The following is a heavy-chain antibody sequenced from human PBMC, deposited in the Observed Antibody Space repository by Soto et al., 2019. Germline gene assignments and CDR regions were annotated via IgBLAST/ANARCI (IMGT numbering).Heavy chain of an antibody. Sequence: ASVKVSCKASGYTFTSNDIYWMRQATGQGLECMGWMNPKSGETRYAPKFQDRVIMTTNTSIYTAYLELTRLTSADTAVYYCARGRPGGGVKRSWFEPWGQGTLVTVSS. CDR3: ARGRPGGGVKRSWFEP. J-gene: IGHJ5*02. D-gene: IGHD2-8*02. CDR2: MNPKSGET. CDR1: GYTFTSND. V-gene: IGHV1-8*01.